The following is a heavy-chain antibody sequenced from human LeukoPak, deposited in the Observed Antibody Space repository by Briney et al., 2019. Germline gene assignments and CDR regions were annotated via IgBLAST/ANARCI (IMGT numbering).Heavy chain of an antibody. J-gene: IGHJ4*02. D-gene: IGHD1-26*01. V-gene: IGHV3-23*01. CDR3: AKLIKLSGSSHVDY. Sequence: PGGSLRLSCAASGFTFSSSVIIWVRQAPGKGLEWVSGISGSGGSTYYADPVKGRFTISRDNSKNTLYLQMNSLRVEDTAVYYCAKLIKLSGSSHVDYWGQGALVTVSS. CDR1: GFTFSSSV. CDR2: ISGSGGST.